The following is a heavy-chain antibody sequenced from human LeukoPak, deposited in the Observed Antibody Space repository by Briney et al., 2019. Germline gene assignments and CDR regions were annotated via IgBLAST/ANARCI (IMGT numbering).Heavy chain of an antibody. D-gene: IGHD4-11*01. CDR1: GGSISSSGYY. V-gene: IGHV4-39*07. J-gene: IGHJ5*02. CDR2: IYYSGGT. Sequence: SETLSLTCTVSGGSISSSGYYWGWIRQPPGKGLEWIGSIYYSGGTYYNPSLKSRVTISVDTSKSQFSLKLSSVTAADTAVYYCVRDPYSNYWFDPWGQGTLVTVSS. CDR3: VRDPYSNYWFDP.